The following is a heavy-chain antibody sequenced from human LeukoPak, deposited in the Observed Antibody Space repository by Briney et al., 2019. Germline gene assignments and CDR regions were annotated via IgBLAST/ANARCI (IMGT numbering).Heavy chain of an antibody. CDR2: ISYDGSNK. Sequence: GGSLRLSCAASGFTFSSYGMDWVRQAPGKGLEWVAGISYDGSNKYYADSVKGRFTISRDNAKNSLYLQMSSLRAEDTAVYYCARDLAGGYFPNFDYWGQGTLVTVPS. J-gene: IGHJ4*02. CDR1: GFTFSSYG. V-gene: IGHV3-30*03. CDR3: ARDLAGGYFPNFDY. D-gene: IGHD3-22*01.